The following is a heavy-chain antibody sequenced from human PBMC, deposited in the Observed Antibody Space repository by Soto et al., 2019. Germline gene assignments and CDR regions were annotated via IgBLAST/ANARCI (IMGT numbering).Heavy chain of an antibody. D-gene: IGHD5-18*01. J-gene: IGHJ4*02. CDR2: IYSGGSA. CDR1: GFTVSSNY. V-gene: IGHV3-66*04. CDR3: ARHGYSYGGGYFDY. Sequence: VQLVESGGGLVQPGGSLRLSCAASGFTVSSNYMSWVRQAPGKGLEWVSVIYSGGSAYYADSVKGRFTISRDNSKSWLYLQMNSLRADDTAVYYGARHGYSYGGGYFDYWGLGTLVTVSS.